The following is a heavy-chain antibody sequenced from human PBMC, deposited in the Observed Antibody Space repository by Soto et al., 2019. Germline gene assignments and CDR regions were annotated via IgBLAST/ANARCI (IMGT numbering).Heavy chain of an antibody. J-gene: IGHJ5*02. CDR2: ISAYNGDT. CDR3: VRDRGTVLASPVILNTPNGFDP. CDR1: GYTFTSYG. V-gene: IGHV1-18*01. D-gene: IGHD3-9*01. Sequence: QVQLVQSGAEVKKPGASVKVSCKASGYTFTSYGISWVRQAPGQGLEWMGWISAYNGDTKYAEKLQGRVTMTTDTSTSTAYMELRSLRSDDTAVYYCVRDRGTVLASPVILNTPNGFDPWGQGTLVTVSS.